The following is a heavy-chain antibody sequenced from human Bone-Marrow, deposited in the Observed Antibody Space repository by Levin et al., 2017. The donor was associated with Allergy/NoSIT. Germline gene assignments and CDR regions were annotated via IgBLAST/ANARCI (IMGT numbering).Heavy chain of an antibody. Sequence: EASVKVSCKASGYTFTGHYIHWVRQVPGQGLHWMGWINPSSGGTKYAPMFEGRVTMTGDTSISTVYMELSRLRSDDTGVYYCARDGRQGILWFGVGGDGMDVWGQGTTVSVFS. CDR1: GYTFTGHY. CDR2: INPSSGGT. J-gene: IGHJ6*02. CDR3: ARDGRQGILWFGVGGDGMDV. D-gene: IGHD3-10*01. V-gene: IGHV1-2*02.